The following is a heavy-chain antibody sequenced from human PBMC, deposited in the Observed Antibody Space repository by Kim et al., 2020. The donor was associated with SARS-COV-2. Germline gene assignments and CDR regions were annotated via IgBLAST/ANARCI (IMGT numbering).Heavy chain of an antibody. CDR2: IYYSGST. V-gene: IGHV4-39*01. CDR3: ARQEVNWFDR. Sequence: SETLSLTCTVSGGSISSSSYYWGWIRQPPGKGLEWIGSIYYSGSTYYNPSLKSRVTISVDTSKNQFSLKLSSVTAADTAVYYCARQEVNWFDRWGQGTLGTVSS. J-gene: IGHJ5*02. CDR1: GGSISSSSYY.